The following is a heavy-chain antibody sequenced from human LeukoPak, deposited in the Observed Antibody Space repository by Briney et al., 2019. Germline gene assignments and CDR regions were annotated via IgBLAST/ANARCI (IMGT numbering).Heavy chain of an antibody. D-gene: IGHD2-2*01. CDR1: GYTFTGYY. V-gene: IGHV1-2*02. CDR2: INPNSCST. CDR3: ARDGGWYQLLWWFDP. Sequence: ASVKVSCKASGYTFTGYYMHWVRQAPGRGREGMGWINPNSCSTKDAQKFQGRVTMTRDKSISTAYMEVSRLRFDDTAVYYCARDGGWYQLLWWFDPWGQGTLVTVSS. J-gene: IGHJ5*02.